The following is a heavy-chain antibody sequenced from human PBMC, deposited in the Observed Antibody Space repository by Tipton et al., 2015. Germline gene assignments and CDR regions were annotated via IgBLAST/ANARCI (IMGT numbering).Heavy chain of an antibody. D-gene: IGHD3-9*01. Sequence: TLSLTCTVSGYSISSGYYWGWIRQPPGKGLEWIGSMHHSGDAYYNPPLKSRVTISVDTSKTQFSLKMSSVTASDTAVYYCACQDYDSLTRDYQTVDYWGQGTLVTVSS. J-gene: IGHJ4*02. CDR3: ACQDYDSLTRDYQTVDY. V-gene: IGHV4-38-2*02. CDR2: MHHSGDA. CDR1: GYSISSGYY.